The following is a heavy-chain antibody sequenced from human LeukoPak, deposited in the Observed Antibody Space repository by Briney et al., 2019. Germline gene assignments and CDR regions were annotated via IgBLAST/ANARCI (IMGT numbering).Heavy chain of an antibody. Sequence: PGGSLRLSCEASGFTFRSYGMHWVRQAPGKGLEWVAVIWYDGSNKYYAGSVKGRFTISRDNSKNTLYLQMNSLSAEDTAVYYCARVDGSVTTGFDYWGQGILVTVSS. CDR3: ARVDGSVTTGFDY. J-gene: IGHJ4*02. D-gene: IGHD4-4*01. V-gene: IGHV3-33*01. CDR2: IWYDGSNK. CDR1: GFTFRSYG.